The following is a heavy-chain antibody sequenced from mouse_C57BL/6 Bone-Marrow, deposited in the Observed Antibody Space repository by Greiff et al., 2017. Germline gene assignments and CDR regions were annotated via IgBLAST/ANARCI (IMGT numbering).Heavy chain of an antibody. V-gene: IGHV1-82*01. CDR1: GYAFSSSW. CDR2: IYPGDGDT. D-gene: IGHD1-1*01. CDR3: ARKDYGSSSWYFDV. J-gene: IGHJ1*03. Sequence: VQLQQSGPELVKPGASVKISCKASGYAFSSSWMNWVKQRPGTGLEWIGRIYPGDGDTTYNGKFKGKATLTADKSSSTAYMQLSSLTSEDSAVYFCARKDYGSSSWYFDVWGTGTTVTVSS.